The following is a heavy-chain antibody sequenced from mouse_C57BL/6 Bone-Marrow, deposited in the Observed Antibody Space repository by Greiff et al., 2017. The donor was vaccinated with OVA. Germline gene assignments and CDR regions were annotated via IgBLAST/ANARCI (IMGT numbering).Heavy chain of an antibody. Sequence: EVKLMESGGGLVQPGGSLKLSCAASGIDFSRYWMSWVRRAPGKGLEWIGEINPDSSTINYAPSLKDKFIISRYNAKNTLYLQMSKVRSEYTALYYCARQGYGYYFDYWGQGTTLTVSS. CDR3: ARQGYGYYFDY. J-gene: IGHJ2*01. D-gene: IGHD1-1*01. CDR1: GIDFSRYW. CDR2: INPDSSTI. V-gene: IGHV4-1*01.